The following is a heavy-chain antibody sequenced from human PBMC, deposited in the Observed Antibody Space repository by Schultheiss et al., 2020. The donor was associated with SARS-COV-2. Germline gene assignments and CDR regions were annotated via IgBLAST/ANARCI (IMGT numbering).Heavy chain of an antibody. CDR1: GGSISSGSYY. Sequence: SETLSLTCTVSGGSISSGSYYWSWIRQPAGKGLEWIGYIYYSGSTYYNPSLKSRVTISVDTSKNQFSLKLSSVTAADTAVYYCARGTTVTAVGYWGQGTLVTVSS. CDR2: IYYSGST. D-gene: IGHD2-21*02. J-gene: IGHJ4*02. V-gene: IGHV4-31*03. CDR3: ARGTTVTAVGY.